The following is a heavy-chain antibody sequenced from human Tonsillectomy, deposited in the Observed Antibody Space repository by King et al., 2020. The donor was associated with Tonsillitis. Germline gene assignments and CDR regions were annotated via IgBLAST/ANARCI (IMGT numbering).Heavy chain of an antibody. Sequence: QLVQSGGGVVQPGRSLRLSCAASGFTFSSYAMHWVRQAPGKGLEWVAVISYDGSNKYYADSVKGRFTIPRDNSKNTLYLQMKSLRAEDQAVYYCARIVRGALYGMDVWGQGTTVTVSS. CDR2: ISYDGSNK. V-gene: IGHV3-30-3*01. J-gene: IGHJ6*02. CDR1: GFTFSSYA. CDR3: ARIVRGALYGMDV. D-gene: IGHD2-21*01.